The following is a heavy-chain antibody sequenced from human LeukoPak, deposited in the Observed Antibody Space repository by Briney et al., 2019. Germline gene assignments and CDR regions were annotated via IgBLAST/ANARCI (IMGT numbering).Heavy chain of an antibody. D-gene: IGHD1-26*01. V-gene: IGHV3-64*02. CDR2: ISTNGGST. J-gene: IGHJ3*02. CDR1: GFTFSSYA. Sequence: GGSLRLSCAASGFTFSSYAMHWVRQAPGKGLEYVSGISTNGGSTYYADSVKGRFTISRDNSKNTLFLQMGSLRAEDMAVYYCARDSSGSYTRDAFDIWGQGTMVTVSS. CDR3: ARDSSGSYTRDAFDI.